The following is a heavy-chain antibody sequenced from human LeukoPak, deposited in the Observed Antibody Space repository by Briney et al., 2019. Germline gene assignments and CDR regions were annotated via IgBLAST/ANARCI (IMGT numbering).Heavy chain of an antibody. J-gene: IGHJ5*02. CDR3: ARVRITMVRGVNNWFDP. CDR1: GGSLSGYY. CDR2: INRSGSI. V-gene: IGHV4-34*01. D-gene: IGHD3-10*01. Sequence: SETLSLTCAVSGGSLSGYYWNWIRQPPGKGLEWIGEINRSGSINYSPSLKSRVTISLDTSNSQFSLKLSSVTAADTAVYYCARVRITMVRGVNNWFDPWGQGTLVTVSS.